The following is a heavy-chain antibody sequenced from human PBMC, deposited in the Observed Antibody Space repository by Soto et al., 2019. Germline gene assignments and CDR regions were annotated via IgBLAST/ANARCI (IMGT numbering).Heavy chain of an antibody. D-gene: IGHD6-25*01. Sequence: TLPLTCTFSGASVSSGDYYWSWIRQPPGKGLEWIAYVYYTGGSYYNPSLKSRATISIDTSKNQFSLKMNSVTAADTAVYYSDRDYRRGYDNWGQGVLVT. CDR2: VYYTGGS. J-gene: IGHJ4*02. CDR1: GASVSSGDYY. V-gene: IGHV4-30-4*01. CDR3: DRDYRRGYDN.